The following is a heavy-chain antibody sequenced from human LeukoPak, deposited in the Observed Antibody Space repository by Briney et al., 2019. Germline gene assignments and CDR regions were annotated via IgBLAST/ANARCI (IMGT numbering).Heavy chain of an antibody. CDR2: ISSSSSYI. V-gene: IGHV3-21*01. CDR1: GFTFSSYS. CDR3: AREEDCSSTSCYYYYYYGMDV. D-gene: IGHD2-2*01. Sequence: PGGSLRLSCAASGFTFSSYSMNWVRQAPGKGLEWVSSISSSSSYIYYAGSVKGRFTISGDNAKNSLYLQMNSLRAEDTAVYYCAREEDCSSTSCYYYYYYGMDVWGQGTTVTVSS. J-gene: IGHJ6*02.